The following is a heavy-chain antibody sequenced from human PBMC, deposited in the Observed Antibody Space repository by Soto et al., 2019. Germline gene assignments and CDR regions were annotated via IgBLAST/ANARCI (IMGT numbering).Heavy chain of an antibody. Sequence: PSETLSLTCTVSGGSISSGDYYWSWIRQPPGKGLEWIGYIYYSGSTYYNPSLKSRVTISIDTSENQFSLKVNSVTAADTAVYYCARVGHISSWNPNWFDPWGQGTLVTVSS. CDR1: GGSISSGDYY. CDR3: ARVGHISSWNPNWFDP. J-gene: IGHJ5*02. D-gene: IGHD6-13*01. CDR2: IYYSGST. V-gene: IGHV4-30-4*01.